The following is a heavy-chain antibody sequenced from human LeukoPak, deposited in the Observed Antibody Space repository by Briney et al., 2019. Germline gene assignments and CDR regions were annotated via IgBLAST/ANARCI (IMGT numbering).Heavy chain of an antibody. J-gene: IGHJ5*02. CDR1: GYSFTTYW. D-gene: IGHD6-13*01. Sequence: KPGESLKISCKGSGYSFTTYWIGWVRQMPGKGLEWMGLIYPGNSDTRYSPSFQGQVTFSADKSIDTAYLKWNSLQASDTAIYYCARNGAAGTPNRFFNWFDPWGQGTLVTVSS. CDR3: ARNGAAGTPNRFFNWFDP. V-gene: IGHV5-51*01. CDR2: IYPGNSDT.